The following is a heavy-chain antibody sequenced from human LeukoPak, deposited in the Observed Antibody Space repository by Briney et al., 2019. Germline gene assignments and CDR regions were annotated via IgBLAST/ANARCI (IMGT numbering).Heavy chain of an antibody. V-gene: IGHV4-39*01. CDR2: VYYSGGT. CDR3: ARRSYTYGSLD. D-gene: IGHD5-18*01. Sequence: RPSETLSLTCTVSGDSISSSSYYWGWIRQSPGKGLEWIGSVYYSGGTYYNPSLKSRVTVSVGMSKNQFSLKLSSVTAADTAVCYCARRSYTYGSLDWGQGTLVTVSS. CDR1: GDSISSSSYY. J-gene: IGHJ4*02.